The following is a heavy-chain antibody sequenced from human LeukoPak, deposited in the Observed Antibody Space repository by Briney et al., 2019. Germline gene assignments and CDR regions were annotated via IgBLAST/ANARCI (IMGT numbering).Heavy chain of an antibody. Sequence: SQTLSLTCAISGDSVSSNSAAWNWIRQSPSRGLEWLGRTYYRSKWYNDYAVSVKSRITINPDTSKNQFSLQLSSVTPEDTAVYYCARDAPLESSGWQTYFDYWGQGTLVTVSS. D-gene: IGHD6-19*01. CDR1: GDSVSSNSAA. CDR2: TYYRSKWYN. V-gene: IGHV6-1*01. J-gene: IGHJ4*02. CDR3: ARDAPLESSGWQTYFDY.